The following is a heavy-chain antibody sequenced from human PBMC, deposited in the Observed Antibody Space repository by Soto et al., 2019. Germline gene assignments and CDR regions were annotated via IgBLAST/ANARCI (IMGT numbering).Heavy chain of an antibody. D-gene: IGHD2-21*02. CDR3: ARDRGVTSYYYNAMDV. J-gene: IGHJ6*02. CDR2: TSSSGSIT. V-gene: IGHV3-48*03. CDR1: GFTLSSYE. Sequence: GGSLRLSCAASGFTLSSYEMNWVRQAPGKGLEWVSYTSSSGSITYYADSVKGRFIVSRDNTKNSLFLQMNSLRAEDTGTYYCARDRGVTSYYYNAMDVWGQGTTVTVFS.